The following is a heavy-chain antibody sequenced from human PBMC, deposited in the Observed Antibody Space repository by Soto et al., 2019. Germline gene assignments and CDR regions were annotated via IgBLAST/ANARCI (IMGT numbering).Heavy chain of an antibody. CDR3: ARDKATGFPGGMDV. Sequence: SETLSLTCTVSGGSISSYYWSWIRQPPGKGLEWIGYIYYGGYTNYNPSLKSRVTISVDTSKNQFSLNLSSVTAADTAVYYCARDKATGFPGGMDVWGQGTTVTVSS. V-gene: IGHV4-59*01. J-gene: IGHJ6*02. CDR2: IYYGGYT. CDR1: GGSISSYY. D-gene: IGHD1-1*01.